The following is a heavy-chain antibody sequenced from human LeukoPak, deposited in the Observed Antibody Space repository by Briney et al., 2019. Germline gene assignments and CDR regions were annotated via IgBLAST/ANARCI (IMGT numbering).Heavy chain of an antibody. CDR1: AYTFSNYD. V-gene: IGHV1-8*03. Sequence: ASVKVSCKASAYTFSNYDIHWVRQATGQGLEWMGWIDPNSGNTGYAQKFQGRVTITWDTSITTAYMESSSLRSEDTAVYYCARGHGSGTYYNVWVDPWGQGTLVTVSS. J-gene: IGHJ5*02. D-gene: IGHD3-10*01. CDR2: IDPNSGNT. CDR3: ARGHGSGTYYNVWVDP.